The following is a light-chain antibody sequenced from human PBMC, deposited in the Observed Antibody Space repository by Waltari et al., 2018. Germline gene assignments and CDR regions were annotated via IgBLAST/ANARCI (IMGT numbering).Light chain of an antibody. J-gene: IGKJ4*01. V-gene: IGKV3-15*01. Sequence: ETVLTQSPATLSVSPEESATLSCRASQSISSSYFAWYQQKPGQAPRLLISGISTRATGIPARFSGSGSGTEFTLTISSLQSEDFAVYSCQQYDNWPLTFGGGTKVEIK. CDR1: QSISSSY. CDR2: GIS. CDR3: QQYDNWPLT.